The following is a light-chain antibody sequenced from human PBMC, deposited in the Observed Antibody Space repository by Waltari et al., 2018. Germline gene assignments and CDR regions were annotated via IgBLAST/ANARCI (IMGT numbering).Light chain of an antibody. CDR2: KAS. V-gene: IGKV1-5*03. CDR1: QSLSNG. J-gene: IGKJ1*01. Sequence: DIQMTQSPSTLSASVGNRVTITCRASQSLSNGLAWYQQKPGNAPKVLFHKASTLERGVTSMFRGGASWTEFTLTISSLQSDDFATYYCHQFRNLWTFGQGTKVEIK. CDR3: HQFRNLWT.